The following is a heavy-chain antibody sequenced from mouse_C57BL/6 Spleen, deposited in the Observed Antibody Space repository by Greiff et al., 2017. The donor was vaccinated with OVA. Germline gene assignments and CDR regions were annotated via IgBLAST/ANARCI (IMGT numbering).Heavy chain of an antibody. J-gene: IGHJ4*01. CDR1: GFSLTSYG. CDR2: IWSGGST. D-gene: IGHD2-3*01. Sequence: QVQLKESGPGLVQPSQSLSITCTVSGFSLTSYGVHWVRQSPGKGLEWLGVIWSGGSTDYNAAFISRLSISKDNSKSQVFFKMNSLQADDTAIYYCARKADYESYYGAMDYWGQGTSVTASS. V-gene: IGHV2-2*01. CDR3: ARKADYESYYGAMDY.